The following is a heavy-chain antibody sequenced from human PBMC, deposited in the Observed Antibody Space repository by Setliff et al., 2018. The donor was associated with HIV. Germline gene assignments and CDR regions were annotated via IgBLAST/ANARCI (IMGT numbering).Heavy chain of an antibody. CDR1: GFSVSSGYY. D-gene: IGHD6-13*01. J-gene: IGHJ6*03. CDR2: ISHSGIT. CDR3: ARGRRSAAAGTRWGYMDV. Sequence: LSLTCAVSGFSVSSGYYWGWIRQPPGKGLEWIGSISHSGITNYNPSLKSRVTISVDTSKNQFSLKLSSVTAADTAVYYCARGRRSAAAGTRWGYMDVWGKGTTVTVSS. V-gene: IGHV4-38-2*01.